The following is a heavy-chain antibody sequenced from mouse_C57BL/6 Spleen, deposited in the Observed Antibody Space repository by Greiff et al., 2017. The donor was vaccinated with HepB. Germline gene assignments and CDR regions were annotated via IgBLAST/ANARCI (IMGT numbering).Heavy chain of an antibody. V-gene: IGHV3-6*01. Sequence: DVKLVESGPGLVKPSQSLSLTCSVTGYSITSGYYWNWIRQFPGNKLEWMGYISYDGSNNYNPSLKNRISITRDTSKNQFFLKLNSVTTEDTATYYCARSLATAQATAWFAYWGQGTLVTVSA. J-gene: IGHJ3*01. CDR2: ISYDGSN. CDR1: GYSITSGYY. D-gene: IGHD3-2*02. CDR3: ARSLATAQATAWFAY.